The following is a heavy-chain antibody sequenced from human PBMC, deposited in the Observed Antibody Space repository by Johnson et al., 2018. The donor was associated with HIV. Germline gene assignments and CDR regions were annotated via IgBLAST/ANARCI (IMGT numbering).Heavy chain of an antibody. CDR1: GIIFSHYG. Sequence: QMQLVESGGGVVQPGRSLRLSCAVSGIIFSHYGMHWVRQAPGKGLEWVALISYDGIKTYYVDSVKARFTISRDDARNTLYLQMNSLRAEDTAVYYCARWVMVRGREGFDMWGQGTMVTVSS. J-gene: IGHJ3*02. D-gene: IGHD3-10*01. CDR3: ARWVMVRGREGFDM. CDR2: ISYDGIKT. V-gene: IGHV3-30*03.